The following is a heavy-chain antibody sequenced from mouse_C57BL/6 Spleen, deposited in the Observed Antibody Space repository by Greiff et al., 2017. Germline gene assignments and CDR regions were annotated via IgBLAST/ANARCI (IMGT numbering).Heavy chain of an antibody. CDR2: IDPSDSYT. J-gene: IGHJ1*03. D-gene: IGHD4-1*01. Sequence: QVQLQQSGAELVMPGASVKLSCKASGYTFTSYWMHWVKQRPGQGLEWIGEIDPSDSYTNYNQKFKGKSTLTVDKSSSTAYMQLSSLTSEDSAVYYCARSPGTGTGLYWYFEVWGTGTTVTVSS. CDR3: ARSPGTGTGLYWYFEV. V-gene: IGHV1-69*01. CDR1: GYTFTSYW.